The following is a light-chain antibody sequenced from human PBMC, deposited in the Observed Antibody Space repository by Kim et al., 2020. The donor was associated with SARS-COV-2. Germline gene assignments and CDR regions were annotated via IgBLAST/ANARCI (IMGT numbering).Light chain of an antibody. J-gene: IGLJ2*01. CDR3: NSRDSNDNVV. V-gene: IGLV3-19*01. CDR2: GKN. CDR1: SLRSYY. Sequence: ELTQDPAVSVALGQTVRITCRGDSLRSYYATWYQQKPGQAPILVIYGKNNRPSGIPDRFSGSSSGNTASLTITGTQAGDEADYYCNSRDSNDNVVFGGGTKLTVL.